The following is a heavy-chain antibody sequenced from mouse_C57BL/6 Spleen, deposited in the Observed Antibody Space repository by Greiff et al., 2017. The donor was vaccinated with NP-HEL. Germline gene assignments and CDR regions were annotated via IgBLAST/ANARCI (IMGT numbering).Heavy chain of an antibody. CDR3: TPYGDCDYCYFDV. J-gene: IGHJ1*03. CDR2: IDPEDGDT. Sequence: VQLQQSGAELVRPGASVKLSCTASGFNFKDYYMHWVKQRPEQGLEWIGRIDPEDGDTEYAQKFKGKATLTADTSSTTAYLQLSSLTSEDTAVYCCTPYGDCDYCYFDVWGTGTTVTVSS. V-gene: IGHV14-1*01. CDR1: GFNFKDYY. D-gene: IGHD2-13*01.